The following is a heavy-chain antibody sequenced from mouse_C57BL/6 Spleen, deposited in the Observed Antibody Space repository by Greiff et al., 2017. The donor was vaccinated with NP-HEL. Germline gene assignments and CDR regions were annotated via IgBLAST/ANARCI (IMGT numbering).Heavy chain of an antibody. D-gene: IGHD3-3*01. CDR3: TRNGPSRAMDY. V-gene: IGHV1-15*01. Sequence: VQLKESGAELVRPGASVTLSCKASGYTFTDYEMHWVKQTPVHGLEWIGAIDPETGGTAYNQKFKGKAILTADKSSSTAYMELRSLTSEDSAVYYCTRNGPSRAMDYWGQGTSVTVSS. CDR2: IDPETGGT. CDR1: GYTFTDYE. J-gene: IGHJ4*01.